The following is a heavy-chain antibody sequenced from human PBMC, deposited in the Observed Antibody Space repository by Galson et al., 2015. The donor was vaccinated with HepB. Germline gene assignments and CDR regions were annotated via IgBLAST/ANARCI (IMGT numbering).Heavy chain of an antibody. Sequence: LSLTCTVSGGSISSYYWSWIRQPPGKGLEWIGYIYYSGSTNYNPSLKSRVTISVDTSKNQVSLKLSSVTAADTAVYYCACYDFWSGYYPQLDYWGQGTLVTVSS. CDR2: IYYSGST. V-gene: IGHV4-59*08. J-gene: IGHJ4*02. CDR1: GGSISSYY. CDR3: ACYDFWSGYYPQLDY. D-gene: IGHD3-3*01.